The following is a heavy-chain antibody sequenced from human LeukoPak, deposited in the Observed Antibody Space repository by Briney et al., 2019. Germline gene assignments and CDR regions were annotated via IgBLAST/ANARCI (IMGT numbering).Heavy chain of an antibody. V-gene: IGHV1-2*02. J-gene: IGHJ3*02. CDR1: GYTLTDYY. Sequence: ASVKVSCRASGYTLTDYYMHWVRQAPGQGLEWMGCIDPDSGGTKSAQRFQGRVTMTRDTSITTVYMELIRLRSDDTAVYYCAREYYDSSGSKYAFEIWGQGTVVTVSS. D-gene: IGHD3-22*01. CDR3: AREYYDSSGSKYAFEI. CDR2: IDPDSGGT.